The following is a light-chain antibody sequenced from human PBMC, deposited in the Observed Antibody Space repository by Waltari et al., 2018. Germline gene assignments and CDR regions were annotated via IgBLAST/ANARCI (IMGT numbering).Light chain of an antibody. Sequence: DIQMTQSPSSLSASVGDRDTITCRASQSISNYLNWCQQKPGKAPKILIFAASSLQSGVPARFSGSGSGTDFTLTISSLQPEDFATYYCQQSYSTPITFGQGTRLEIK. J-gene: IGKJ5*01. V-gene: IGKV1-39*01. CDR1: QSISNY. CDR3: QQSYSTPIT. CDR2: AAS.